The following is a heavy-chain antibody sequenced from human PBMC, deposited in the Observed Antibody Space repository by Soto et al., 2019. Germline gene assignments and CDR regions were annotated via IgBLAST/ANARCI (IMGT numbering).Heavy chain of an antibody. D-gene: IGHD3-9*01. CDR2: IYYSGST. Sequence: SETLSLTCTVSGGSISSSSYYWGWIRQPPGKGLEWIGSIYYSGSTYYNPSLKSRVTISVDTSKNQFSLKLSSVTAADTAVYYCARLLDYDILTGTYYYYMDVWGKGTTVTVSS. CDR1: GGSISSSSYY. V-gene: IGHV4-39*01. J-gene: IGHJ6*03. CDR3: ARLLDYDILTGTYYYYMDV.